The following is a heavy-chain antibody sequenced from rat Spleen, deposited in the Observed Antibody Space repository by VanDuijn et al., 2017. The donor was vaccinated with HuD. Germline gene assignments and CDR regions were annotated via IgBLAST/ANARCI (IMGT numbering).Heavy chain of an antibody. D-gene: IGHD1-5*01. Sequence: QVQLKESGPGLVQPSQTLSLTCTVSGFSLSSYGVIWVRQPPGKGLEWMGVIWNTGGTQYNSALKSRLSISKDTSKSQVFLKMNSLQTEDTATYYCAREGIGTTTDYWGQGVMVTVSS. V-gene: IGHV2-41*01. CDR2: IWNTGGT. CDR3: AREGIGTTTDY. J-gene: IGHJ2*01. CDR1: GFSLSSYG.